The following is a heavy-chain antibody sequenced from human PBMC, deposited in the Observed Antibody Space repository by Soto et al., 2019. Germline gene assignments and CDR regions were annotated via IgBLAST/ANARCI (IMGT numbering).Heavy chain of an antibody. V-gene: IGHV3-23*01. CDR2: ISGSGGST. J-gene: IGHJ4*02. CDR3: AKDLAEIVGHIPSFDY. D-gene: IGHD3-22*01. Sequence: EVQLLESGGGLVQPGGSLRLSCAASGFTFSSYAMSWVRQAPGKGLEWVSAISGSGGSTYYADSVKGRFTISRDNSKNTLYLQMNSLRAEDTAVYYCAKDLAEIVGHIPSFDYWGQGTLVTVSS. CDR1: GFTFSSYA.